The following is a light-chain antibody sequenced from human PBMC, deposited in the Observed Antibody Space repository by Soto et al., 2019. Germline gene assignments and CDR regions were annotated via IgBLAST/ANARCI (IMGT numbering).Light chain of an antibody. Sequence: IVLTQSPATLSLSPGERATLSCRASQSVSSYLAWYQQKPGQAPRLLIYGASNRATGIPARFRGSGSGTDFTLTISSLEPEDFAVYYCQQRSDWPPWTFGQGTKVDIK. CDR2: GAS. CDR3: QQRSDWPPWT. CDR1: QSVSSY. J-gene: IGKJ1*01. V-gene: IGKV3-11*01.